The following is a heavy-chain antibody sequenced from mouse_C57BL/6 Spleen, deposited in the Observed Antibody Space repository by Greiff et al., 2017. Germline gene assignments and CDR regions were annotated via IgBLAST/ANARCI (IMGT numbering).Heavy chain of an antibody. V-gene: IGHV1-19*01. Sequence: EVQLQQSGPVLVKPGASVKMSCKASGYTFTDYYMNWVKQSHGKSLEWIGVINPYNGGTSYNQTFKGKATLTVDKSSSTAYMELNSLTTEDSAVXYCSGRDRFSAWFAYWGQGTLVTVSA. D-gene: IGHD3-2*01. CDR2: INPYNGGT. CDR3: SGRDRFSAWFAY. J-gene: IGHJ3*01. CDR1: GYTFTDYY.